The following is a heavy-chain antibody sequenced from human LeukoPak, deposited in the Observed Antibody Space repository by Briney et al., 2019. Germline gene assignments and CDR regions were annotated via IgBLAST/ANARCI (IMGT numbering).Heavy chain of an antibody. CDR1: GFTFSSYW. CDR3: ARRGYSYGYILGGHDY. Sequence: GGSLRLSCAASGFTFSSYWMHWVRQAPGKGLVWVSRINSDGSSTSYADSVKGRFTISRDNAKNTLYLQMNSLRAEDTAVYYCARRGYSYGYILGGHDYWGQGTLVTVSS. V-gene: IGHV3-74*01. J-gene: IGHJ4*02. CDR2: INSDGSST. D-gene: IGHD5-18*01.